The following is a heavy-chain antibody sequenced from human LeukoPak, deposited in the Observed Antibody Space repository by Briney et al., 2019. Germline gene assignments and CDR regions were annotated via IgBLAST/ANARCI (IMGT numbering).Heavy chain of an antibody. D-gene: IGHD3-10*01. CDR1: GYTFTSYY. Sequence: ASVKVSCKASGYTFTSYYMHWVRQAPGQGLEWMGIINPSGGSTSYAQKFQGRVTMTRDMSTSTVYMELNSLRAEDTAVYYCATLLLWFGELSSDFDYWGQGTLVTVSS. CDR3: ATLLLWFGELSSDFDY. V-gene: IGHV1-46*01. J-gene: IGHJ4*02. CDR2: INPSGGST.